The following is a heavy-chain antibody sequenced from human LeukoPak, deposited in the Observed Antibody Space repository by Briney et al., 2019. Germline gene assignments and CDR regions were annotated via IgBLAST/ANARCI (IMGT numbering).Heavy chain of an antibody. CDR3: AREIAYSFGLDY. CDR2: IYSGGRT. V-gene: IGHV3-66*01. J-gene: IGHJ4*02. D-gene: IGHD5-18*01. CDR1: GFNVSSSY. Sequence: PGGSLRLSCAASGFNVSSSYMSWVRQAPGKGLEWVSVIYSGGRTYYADSVKGGCTISRDNSKNTLYLQMNSLRAEDTAVYYCAREIAYSFGLDYWGQGTLVTVSS.